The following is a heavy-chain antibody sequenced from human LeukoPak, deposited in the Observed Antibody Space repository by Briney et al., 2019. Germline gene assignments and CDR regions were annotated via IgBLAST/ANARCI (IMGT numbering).Heavy chain of an antibody. CDR3: ARDVGELWRYTYYGMDV. CDR2: MSYDGSYK. Sequence: GGSLRLSCAASGFTFSNYAMHWVRQAPGKGLEWVAVMSYDGSYKYYADSVKGRITISRDNSKNTLYLQMNSLTTEDTAVYYCARDVGELWRYTYYGMDVWGQGTTVTVSS. D-gene: IGHD3-10*01. J-gene: IGHJ6*02. V-gene: IGHV3-30*04. CDR1: GFTFSNYA.